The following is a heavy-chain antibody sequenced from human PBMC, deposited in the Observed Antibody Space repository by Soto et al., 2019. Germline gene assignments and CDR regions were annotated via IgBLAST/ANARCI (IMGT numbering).Heavy chain of an antibody. CDR3: ARVRVRFLEWLGSEG. CDR2: IIPIVGTA. Sequence: QVQLVQSGAEVKKPGSSVKVSCKASGGTFISYAFSWVRQAPGQGLEWMGGIIPIVGTANYAQKFQGRVTIPADESTSTAYMELSSLRSEDTAVYYCARVRVRFLEWLGSEGWGQGTLVTVSS. J-gene: IGHJ4*02. V-gene: IGHV1-69*12. CDR1: GGTFISYA. D-gene: IGHD3-3*01.